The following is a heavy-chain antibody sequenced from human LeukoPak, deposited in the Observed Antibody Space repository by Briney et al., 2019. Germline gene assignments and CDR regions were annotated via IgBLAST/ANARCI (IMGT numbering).Heavy chain of an antibody. J-gene: IGHJ4*02. D-gene: IGHD6-13*01. CDR2: INPNSGGT. CDR1: GYTFTGYY. Sequence: ASVKVSCKASGYTFTGYYMHWVRQAPGQGLEWMGWINPNSGGTNYAQKFQGRVTMTRDTSISTAYMELSRLRSDDTAVYYCARTITSSSPLDYWGQGTLVTVSS. V-gene: IGHV1-2*02. CDR3: ARTITSSSPLDY.